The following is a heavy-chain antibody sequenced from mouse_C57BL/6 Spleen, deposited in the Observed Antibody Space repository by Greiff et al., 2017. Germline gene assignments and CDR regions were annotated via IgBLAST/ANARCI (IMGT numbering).Heavy chain of an antibody. J-gene: IGHJ1*03. D-gene: IGHD1-1*01. V-gene: IGHV1-76*01. Sequence: VQLQQSGAELVRPGASVKLSCKASGYTFTDYYINWVKQRPGQGLEWIARIYPGSGNTYYNEKFKGKATLTAAKSSSTAYMQLSSLTSEDSAVYYCARSDYGGSYGYFDVWGTGTTVTVSS. CDR3: ARSDYGGSYGYFDV. CDR2: IYPGSGNT. CDR1: GYTFTDYY.